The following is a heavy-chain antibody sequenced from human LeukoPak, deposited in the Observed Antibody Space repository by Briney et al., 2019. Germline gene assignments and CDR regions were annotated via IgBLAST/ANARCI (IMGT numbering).Heavy chain of an antibody. Sequence: GGSLRLSCAASGFTFSAFGMNWVRQAPGKGLEWVSTITKGGDSTYYVDSVKGRFTISRDNSKNTLYLQMNSLRAEDTAKYYCTKDYCGKFCSAVWGQGTTVTVSS. D-gene: IGHD3-9*01. CDR3: TKDYCGKFCSAV. V-gene: IGHV3-23*01. CDR2: ITKGGDST. J-gene: IGHJ6*02. CDR1: GFTFSAFG.